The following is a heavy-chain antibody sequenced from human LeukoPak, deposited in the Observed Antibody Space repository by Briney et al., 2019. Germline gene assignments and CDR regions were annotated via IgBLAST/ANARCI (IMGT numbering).Heavy chain of an antibody. Sequence: GGSLRLSCAASGFTFDDYAMHWIRQAAGKGLEWVSGINWNGGKIGYADSVKGRFTISRDSAKSSLYLQMNTLRAEDMAFYYCAKALSSSFTGSSWEYWGQGTLVTVSS. J-gene: IGHJ4*02. CDR3: AKALSSSFTGSSWEY. D-gene: IGHD6-6*01. V-gene: IGHV3-9*03. CDR2: INWNGGKI. CDR1: GFTFDDYA.